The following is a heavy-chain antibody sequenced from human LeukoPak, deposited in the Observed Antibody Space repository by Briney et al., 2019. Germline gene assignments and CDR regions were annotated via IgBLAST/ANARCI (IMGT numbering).Heavy chain of an antibody. V-gene: IGHV4-61*01. CDR2: IYYSGST. D-gene: IGHD5-24*01. CDR1: GGSVNSGSNY. Sequence: SETLSLTCTVSGGSVNSGSNYWSWIRQPPGKGLEWIGSIYYSGSTNYNPSLKSRVTISLDTSKNQFSLKLSSVTAADTAVYYCAGDRHGPADYWGQGTLVTVSS. J-gene: IGHJ4*02. CDR3: AGDRHGPADY.